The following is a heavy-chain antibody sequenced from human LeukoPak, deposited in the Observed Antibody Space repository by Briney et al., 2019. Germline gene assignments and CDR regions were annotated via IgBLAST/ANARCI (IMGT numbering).Heavy chain of an antibody. CDR2: ISGSGGST. CDR1: GFTFSSYA. Sequence: GGSLRLSCAASGFTFSSYAMSWVRQAPGKGLEWVSAISGSGGSTYYADSVKGRFTISRDNSKNTLYLQMNSLRAEDTAVYYCAKDLSHHGGWFDHDAFDIWGQGTMVTVSS. D-gene: IGHD6-19*01. J-gene: IGHJ3*02. CDR3: AKDLSHHGGWFDHDAFDI. V-gene: IGHV3-23*01.